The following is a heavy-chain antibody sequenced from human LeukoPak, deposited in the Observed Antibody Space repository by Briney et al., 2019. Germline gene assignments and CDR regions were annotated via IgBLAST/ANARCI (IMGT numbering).Heavy chain of an antibody. J-gene: IGHJ4*02. CDR2: ISYDGSNK. Sequence: GGSLRLSCAASGFTFSSYGMHWVRQAPGKGLEWVAVISYDGSNKYYADSVKGRFTISRDNSKNTLYLQMNSLRAEDTAMYYCAKDQFNYYDSSGYYSDYWGQGTLVTVSS. CDR3: AKDQFNYYDSSGYYSDY. V-gene: IGHV3-30*18. CDR1: GFTFSSYG. D-gene: IGHD3-22*01.